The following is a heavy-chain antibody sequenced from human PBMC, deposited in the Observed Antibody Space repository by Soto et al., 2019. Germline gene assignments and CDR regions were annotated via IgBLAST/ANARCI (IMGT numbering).Heavy chain of an antibody. Sequence: QVQLVQSGAEVKKPGSSVKVSCKASGGTFSSYAISWVRQAPGQGLEWMGGIIPIFGTANYAQEFQGRVTITADESTSTAYMELSSLRSEDTAVYYCARPGSGSYPSSFYYGMDVWGQGTTVTVSS. D-gene: IGHD3-10*01. V-gene: IGHV1-69*01. CDR2: IIPIFGTA. CDR1: GGTFSSYA. J-gene: IGHJ6*02. CDR3: ARPGSGSYPSSFYYGMDV.